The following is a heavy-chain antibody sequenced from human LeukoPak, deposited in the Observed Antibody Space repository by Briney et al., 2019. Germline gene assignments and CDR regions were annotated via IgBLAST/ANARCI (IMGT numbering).Heavy chain of an antibody. J-gene: IGHJ6*03. D-gene: IGHD5-18*01. Sequence: GESLKISCKGSGYSFTSYWIGWVRQMPGKGLEWMGIIYPGDSDTRYSPSFQGQVTISADKSISTAYLQWSSLKASDTAVYYCARLNVDTAMVNNYYYMDVWGKGTTVTVSS. CDR3: ARLNVDTAMVNNYYYMDV. CDR1: GYSFTSYW. V-gene: IGHV5-51*01. CDR2: IYPGDSDT.